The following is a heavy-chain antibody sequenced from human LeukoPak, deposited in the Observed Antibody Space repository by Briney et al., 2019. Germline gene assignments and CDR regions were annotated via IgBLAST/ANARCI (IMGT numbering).Heavy chain of an antibody. D-gene: IGHD5-18*01. V-gene: IGHV1-46*01. J-gene: IGHJ4*02. CDR2: INPSGGST. Sequence: GASVKVSCKASGYTFTSYYMHWVRQAPGQGLEWMGIINPSGGSTSYAQKFQGRVTMTRDTSTSTVYMELSSLRSEDTAVYSCATQRGYSYGYTPYYFDYWGQGTLVTVSS. CDR1: GYTFTSYY. CDR3: ATQRGYSYGYTPYYFDY.